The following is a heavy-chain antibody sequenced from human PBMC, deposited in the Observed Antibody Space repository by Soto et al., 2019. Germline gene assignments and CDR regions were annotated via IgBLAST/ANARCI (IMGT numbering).Heavy chain of an antibody. J-gene: IGHJ6*03. Sequence: ASVKVSCKASGYTFTSYDINWVRQATGQGLEWMGWMNPNSGNTGYAQKFQGRVTMTRNTSISTAYMELSSLRSEDTAVYYCASRLGSSHGNYYYYYMDVWGKGTTVTVSS. CDR1: GYTFTSYD. V-gene: IGHV1-8*01. D-gene: IGHD6-13*01. CDR3: ASRLGSSHGNYYYYYMDV. CDR2: MNPNSGNT.